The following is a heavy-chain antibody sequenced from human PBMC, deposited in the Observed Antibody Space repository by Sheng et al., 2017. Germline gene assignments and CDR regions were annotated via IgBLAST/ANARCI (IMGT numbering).Heavy chain of an antibody. Sequence: QLHLQESGPGLVRPSETLSLTCAVSGGSIGSSLYYWGLDPPAPREGAGVDWGISFILGPPTTTPVPRESSHHIVDTSKNQFSLRLTSLTAADTAVYYCARRNPTMAGGAFEYWGQGTPVTVSS. J-gene: IGHJ4*02. CDR2: SFILGPP. CDR1: GGSIGSSLYY. CDR3: ARRNPTMAGGAFEY. V-gene: IGHV4-39*01. D-gene: IGHD3-10*01.